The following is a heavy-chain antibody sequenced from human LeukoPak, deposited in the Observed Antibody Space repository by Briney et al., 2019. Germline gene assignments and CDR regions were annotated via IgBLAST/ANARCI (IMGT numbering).Heavy chain of an antibody. CDR2: IETSGTT. V-gene: IGHV4-61*02. CDR1: GGSISSGSYY. CDR3: ARGGYSGFLLDY. J-gene: IGHJ4*02. D-gene: IGHD5-12*01. Sequence: SQTLSLTCTVSGGSISSGSYYWSWIRQPAGKGLEWIGRIETSGTTNYNPSLKSRVTISVDTSKNQFSLKLSSVTAADTAVYYCARGGYSGFLLDYWGQGTLVTVSS.